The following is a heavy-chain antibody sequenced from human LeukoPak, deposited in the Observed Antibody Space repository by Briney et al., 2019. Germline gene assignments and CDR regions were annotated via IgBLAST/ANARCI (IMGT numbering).Heavy chain of an antibody. CDR1: GGTFSSYA. CDR2: IIPIFGTA. CDR3: ARGFSSIAARPTLYYFDY. D-gene: IGHD6-6*01. V-gene: IGHV1-69*01. J-gene: IGHJ4*02. Sequence: SVKVSCKASGGTFSSYAISWVRQAPGQGLEWMGGIIPIFGTANYAQKFQGRVTITADESTSTAYMELSSLRSEDTAVYCCARGFSSIAARPTLYYFDYWGQGTLVTVSS.